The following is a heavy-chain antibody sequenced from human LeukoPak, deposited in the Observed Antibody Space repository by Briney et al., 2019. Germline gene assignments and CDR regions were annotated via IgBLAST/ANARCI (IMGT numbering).Heavy chain of an antibody. V-gene: IGHV3-7*01. D-gene: IGHD5-24*01. J-gene: IGHJ6*03. Sequence: GGSLRLSXVALEFSFETYWMSWVRQAPGKGSEWVANINEDGSEKHYVGSVRGRFTISRDNADNSLHLQMNSLRPEDMAVYYCARGETMDVWGKGTTVTVSS. CDR2: INEDGSEK. CDR1: EFSFETYW. CDR3: ARGETMDV.